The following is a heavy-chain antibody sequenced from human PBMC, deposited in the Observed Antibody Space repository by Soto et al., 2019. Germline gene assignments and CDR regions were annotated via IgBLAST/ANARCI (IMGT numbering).Heavy chain of an antibody. Sequence: QVQLQESAPGLVKPSETLSLTCTVSGGSISSYSWSWIRQPPGKGMEWIGYIYYNGSTNYNPSLTSRVTISVDTSKNQFSLKLSSVTAADTAVYYCARDRPARASGYPLSPPYYYYVMDVWGQGTTVTVSS. CDR2: IYYNGST. J-gene: IGHJ6*02. CDR3: ARDRPARASGYPLSPPYYYYVMDV. CDR1: GGSISSYS. D-gene: IGHD5-12*01. V-gene: IGHV4-59*01.